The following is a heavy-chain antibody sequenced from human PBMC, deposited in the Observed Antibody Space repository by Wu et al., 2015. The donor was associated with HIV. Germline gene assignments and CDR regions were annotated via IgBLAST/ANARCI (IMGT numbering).Heavy chain of an antibody. J-gene: IGHJ6*03. V-gene: IGHV1-69*13. Sequence: QVQLVQSGAEVKKPGSSVKVSCKASGGTFSNYAINWVRQAPGQGLEWMGRIISMFGTVNYAQKFQGRVTIMADETTSTAYMELRSLRSDDTAVYYCARGWIQLWAPTLGPPXMDVWGKGTTVIVSS. CDR2: IISMFGTV. CDR3: ARGWIQLWAPTLGPPXMDV. D-gene: IGHD5-18*01. CDR1: GGTFSNYA.